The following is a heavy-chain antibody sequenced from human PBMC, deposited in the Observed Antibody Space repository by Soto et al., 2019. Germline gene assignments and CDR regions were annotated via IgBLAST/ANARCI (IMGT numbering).Heavy chain of an antibody. CDR3: AKGVSQYTPLALFDY. D-gene: IGHD5-18*01. CDR2: ISGSDGRT. J-gene: IGHJ4*02. CDR1: GFTFSSYA. Sequence: EVQLLESGGGLVRPGGSLRLSCAASGFTFSSYAMSWVRQALGKGLEWVSTISGSDGRTYSTDSVKGRFPISRDNSRNTAYLQMNSLRVEDTAVYYCAKGVSQYTPLALFDYWGRGTLVTVSS. V-gene: IGHV3-23*01.